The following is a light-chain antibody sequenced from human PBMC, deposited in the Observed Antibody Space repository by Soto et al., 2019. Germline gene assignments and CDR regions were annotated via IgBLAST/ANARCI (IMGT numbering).Light chain of an antibody. CDR2: SNN. V-gene: IGLV1-47*02. CDR3: SSYTSSSTYV. Sequence: QSVLTQPPSASGTPGQRVTISCSGSSSNIGSNYVYWYQQLPGTAPKLLIYSNNQRPSGVPDRFSGSKSGTSASLAISGLQAEDEADYYCSSYTSSSTYVFGVGTKVTVL. CDR1: SSNIGSNY. J-gene: IGLJ1*01.